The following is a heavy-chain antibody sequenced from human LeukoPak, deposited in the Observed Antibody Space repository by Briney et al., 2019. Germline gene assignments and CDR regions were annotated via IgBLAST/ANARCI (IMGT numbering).Heavy chain of an antibody. J-gene: IGHJ4*02. D-gene: IGHD4-17*01. CDR2: ISGSGGST. CDR1: GFTFSSYA. Sequence: AGGSLRLSCAASGFTFSSYAMSWVRQAPGKGLEWVSSISGSGGSTYYADSVKGRFTISRDNSKNTLYLQMNSLRAEDTAVYYCATPPTVTRNQWGRGTLVTVSS. V-gene: IGHV3-23*01. CDR3: ATPPTVTRNQ.